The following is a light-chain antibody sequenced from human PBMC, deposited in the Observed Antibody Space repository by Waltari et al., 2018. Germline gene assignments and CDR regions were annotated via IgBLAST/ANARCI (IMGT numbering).Light chain of an antibody. CDR2: AAS. CDR3: QQANSFPLT. CDR1: QDISRW. Sequence: DIKMTQFPSSVSASVGDRVTITCRASQDISRWLAWYQQKPGKAPKFLIYAASNLQSGVPSRFSGTGSGTDFTLTISSLQPEDFATYYCQQANSFPLTFGGGTKVEIK. V-gene: IGKV1-12*01. J-gene: IGKJ4*01.